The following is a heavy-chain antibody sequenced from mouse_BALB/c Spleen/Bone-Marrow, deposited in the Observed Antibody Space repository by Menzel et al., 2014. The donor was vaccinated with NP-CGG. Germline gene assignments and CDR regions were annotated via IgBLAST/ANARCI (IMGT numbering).Heavy chain of an antibody. D-gene: IGHD2-2*01. CDR3: ADGYDSWFAY. CDR2: IDPANGNT. Sequence: EVQLQQSGAELVKPGASVKLSCTASGFNIEDTYVHWVKQRPEQGLEWIGRIDPANGNTKYDPKFQGKATVTSDTSSNTAYLHLNSLTSEDAAVYYCADGYDSWFAYWGQGTPLTVS. CDR1: GFNIEDTY. J-gene: IGHJ3*01. V-gene: IGHV14-3*02.